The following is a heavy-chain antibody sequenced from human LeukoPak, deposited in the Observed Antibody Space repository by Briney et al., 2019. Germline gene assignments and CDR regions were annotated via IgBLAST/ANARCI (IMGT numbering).Heavy chain of an antibody. CDR2: INHSGTT. Sequence: SETLSLTCAVYGGSFSGYYWSWIRQPPGKGLEWIGEINHSGTTNYNPSLKSRVTMSVDTSKNQFSLKLTSVTAADTAVYYCARDHSEAPYAFGGVIVNYYFDYWGQGTLVTVSS. J-gene: IGHJ4*02. D-gene: IGHD3-16*02. V-gene: IGHV4-34*01. CDR1: GGSFSGYY. CDR3: ARDHSEAPYAFGGVIVNYYFDY.